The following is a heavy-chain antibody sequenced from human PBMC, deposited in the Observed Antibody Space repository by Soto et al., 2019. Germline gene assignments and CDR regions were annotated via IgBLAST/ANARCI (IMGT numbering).Heavy chain of an antibody. CDR2: INPNSGGT. V-gene: IGHV1-2*02. D-gene: IGHD1-26*01. Sequence: GASVKVSCKASGYTFTGYYMHWVRQAPGQGLEWKGWINPNSGGTNYAQKFQGRVTMTRDTSISTAYMELSRLRSDDTAVYYCARAWPWELWYTGYYGMDVWGQGTTVTVSS. CDR3: ARAWPWELWYTGYYGMDV. J-gene: IGHJ6*02. CDR1: GYTFTGYY.